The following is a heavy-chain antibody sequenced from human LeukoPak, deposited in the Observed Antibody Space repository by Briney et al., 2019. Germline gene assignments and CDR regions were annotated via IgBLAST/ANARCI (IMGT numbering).Heavy chain of an antibody. V-gene: IGHV3-23*01. J-gene: IGHJ3*02. D-gene: IGHD3-3*01. Sequence: GGSLRLSCAASGFTFSSYAMSWVRQAPGKGLEWVSAISGSGGSTYYAHSVKGRFTISRDNSKNTLYLQMNSLRAEDTAVYYCAKSQYWSGYGHDAFDIWGQGTMVTVSS. CDR2: ISGSGGST. CDR3: AKSQYWSGYGHDAFDI. CDR1: GFTFSSYA.